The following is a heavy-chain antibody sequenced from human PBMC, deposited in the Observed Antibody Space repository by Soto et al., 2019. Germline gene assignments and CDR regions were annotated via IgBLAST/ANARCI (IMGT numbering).Heavy chain of an antibody. CDR1: GGTFNTYA. J-gene: IGHJ4*02. CDR2: ISPMFGAA. CDR3: AREVQVHTPAFVY. Sequence: QVQLVQSGAEMKKPGSSVKVSCLSSGGTFNTYAMIWVRQAPGQGPEWMGDISPMFGAANYAPKFQGRVTITADESTGTSYMQLSSLTSEDTALYFCAREVQVHTPAFVYWGQGTLVTVSS. D-gene: IGHD3-10*01. V-gene: IGHV1-69*19.